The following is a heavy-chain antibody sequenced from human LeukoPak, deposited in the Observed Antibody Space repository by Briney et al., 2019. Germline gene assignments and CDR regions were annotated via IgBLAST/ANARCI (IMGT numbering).Heavy chain of an antibody. V-gene: IGHV1-69*05. CDR2: IIPIFGTA. CDR1: GGTFSSYA. Sequence: SVKVSCKASGGTFSSYAISWVRQAPGQGLEWMGGIIPIFGTANYAQKFQGRVTITTDESTSTAYMELSSLRSEDTAVYYCAMVTGGNKDLFRFLEWLPTRWFDPWGQGTLVTVSS. J-gene: IGHJ5*02. CDR3: AMVTGGNKDLFRFLEWLPTRWFDP. D-gene: IGHD3-3*01.